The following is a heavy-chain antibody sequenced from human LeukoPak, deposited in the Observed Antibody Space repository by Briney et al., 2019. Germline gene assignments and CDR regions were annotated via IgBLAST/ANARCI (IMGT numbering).Heavy chain of an antibody. CDR2: ISAYNGNT. V-gene: IGHV1-18*01. CDR3: ARELITFGGVIVRPGGFDY. CDR1: GYTFTIYG. D-gene: IGHD3-16*02. J-gene: IGHJ4*02. Sequence: ASVKVSCKASGYTFTIYGISWVRQAPGQGLEWMGWISAYNGNTNYAQKLQGRVTMTTDTSTSTAYMELRSLRSDDTAVYYCARELITFGGVIVRPGGFDYWGQGTLVTVSS.